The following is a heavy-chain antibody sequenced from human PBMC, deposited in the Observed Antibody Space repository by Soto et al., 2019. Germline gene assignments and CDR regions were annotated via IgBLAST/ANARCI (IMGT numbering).Heavy chain of an antibody. CDR3: ARSSRVGNWFDP. CDR2: IYHSGST. Sequence: QVQLQESGPGLVKPSETLSLTCTVSGGSISSYYWSWLRQPPGKGLEWIGYIYHSGSTNYNPSLKSRVTISVDTSKNQFSLKLTSVTAADTAVFYCARSSRVGNWFDPWGQGTLVTVSS. J-gene: IGHJ5*02. D-gene: IGHD6-6*01. CDR1: GGSISSYY. V-gene: IGHV4-59*01.